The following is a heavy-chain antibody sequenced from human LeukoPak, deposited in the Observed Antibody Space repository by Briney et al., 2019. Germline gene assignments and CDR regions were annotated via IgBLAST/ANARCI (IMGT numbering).Heavy chain of an antibody. D-gene: IGHD3-10*02. J-gene: IGHJ6*03. CDR1: GFTFSSYE. Sequence: GGSLRLSCTASGFTFSSYEMNWVRQAPGKGLEWVSYISSSGSTIYYADSVKGRFTISRDNAKNSLYLQMNSLRAEDTAVYYCAELGITMIGGVWGKGTTVTIS. CDR2: ISSSGSTI. CDR3: AELGITMIGGV. V-gene: IGHV3-48*03.